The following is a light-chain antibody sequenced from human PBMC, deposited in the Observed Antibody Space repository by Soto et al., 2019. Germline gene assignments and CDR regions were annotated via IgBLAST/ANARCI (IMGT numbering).Light chain of an antibody. CDR1: SSDVGGYSY. J-gene: IGLJ1*01. V-gene: IGLV2-11*01. CDR2: DVS. Sequence: QSALTQPRSVSGSPGQSVTISCTGTSSDVGGYSYVSWFQQHPGKAPKLMIYDVSKRPSGVPDRFSGSKSGNTASLTTSGLQAEDEADYYCCSFAGSYTLYVFGTGTKVTVL. CDR3: CSFAGSYTLYV.